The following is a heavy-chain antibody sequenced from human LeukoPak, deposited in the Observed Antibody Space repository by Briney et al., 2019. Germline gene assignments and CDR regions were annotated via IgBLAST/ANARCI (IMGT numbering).Heavy chain of an antibody. CDR2: ISWKSGSI. CDR3: ARDRAAAGYYYYGMDV. CDR1: GFTFDDYA. Sequence: GGSPRLSCAASGFTFDDYAMHWVRQAPGKGLEWVSGISWKSGSIGYADSVKGRFTISRDNSKNTLYLQMNSLRAEDTAVYYCARDRAAAGYYYYGMDVWGQGTTVTVSS. D-gene: IGHD6-13*01. V-gene: IGHV3-9*01. J-gene: IGHJ6*02.